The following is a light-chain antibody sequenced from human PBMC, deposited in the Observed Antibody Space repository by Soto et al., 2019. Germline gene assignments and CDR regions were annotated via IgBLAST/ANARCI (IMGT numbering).Light chain of an antibody. CDR1: QSVSSSY. J-gene: IGKJ2*01. CDR3: QQYGSSPPYT. V-gene: IGKV3-20*01. CDR2: GAS. Sequence: EIVLTQSPGTLSLSPGERDTLSCRASQSVSSSYLAWYQQKPGQAPRLLIYGASSRATGIPDRFSGSGSGMDFTLTISRLEPEDVAVYYCQQYGSSPPYTFGQGTKLEIK.